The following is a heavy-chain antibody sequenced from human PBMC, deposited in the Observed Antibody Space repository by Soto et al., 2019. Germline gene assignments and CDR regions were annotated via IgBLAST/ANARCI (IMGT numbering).Heavy chain of an antibody. V-gene: IGHV4-34*01. CDR2: INHSGST. Sequence: PSETLSLTCAVYGGSFSGYYWSWIRQPPGKGLEWIGEINHSGSTNYNPSLKSRVTISVDTSKNQFSLKLSSVTAADTAVYYCARSFSGYSHSLNYWGQGTLVTVSS. D-gene: IGHD3-22*01. J-gene: IGHJ4*02. CDR1: GGSFSGYY. CDR3: ARSFSGYSHSLNY.